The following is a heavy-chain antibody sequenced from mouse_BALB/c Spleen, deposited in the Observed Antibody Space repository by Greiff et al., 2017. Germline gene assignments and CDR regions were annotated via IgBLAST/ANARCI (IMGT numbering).Heavy chain of an antibody. J-gene: IGHJ4*01. D-gene: IGHD2-1*01. CDR3: ARSGNYDAMDY. V-gene: IGHV1S127*01. CDR1: GYTFTSYW. CDR2: IVPSNSGT. Sequence: QVQLQQSGPELVRPGASVKMSCKASGYTFTSYWMHWVKQRPGQGLEWIGKIVPSNSGTSLNQKFKDKATLNVDTSSNTAYMQLSSLTSEDSAVYYCARSGNYDAMDYWGQGTSVTVSA.